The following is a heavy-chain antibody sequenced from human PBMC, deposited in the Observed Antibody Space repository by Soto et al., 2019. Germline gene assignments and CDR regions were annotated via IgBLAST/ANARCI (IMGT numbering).Heavy chain of an antibody. J-gene: IGHJ6*02. Sequence: ASVKVSCKASGYTFTSYGISWVRQAPGQGLEWMGWISAYNGNTNYAQKLQGRVTMTTDTSTSTACMELRSLRSDDTAVYYCARDFTSRLPFDYYYYGMDVWGQGTTVTVS. CDR3: ARDFTSRLPFDYYYYGMDV. V-gene: IGHV1-18*01. D-gene: IGHD6-25*01. CDR1: GYTFTSYG. CDR2: ISAYNGNT.